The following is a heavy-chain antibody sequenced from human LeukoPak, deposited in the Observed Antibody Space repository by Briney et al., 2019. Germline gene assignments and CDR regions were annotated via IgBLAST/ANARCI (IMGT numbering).Heavy chain of an antibody. Sequence: SETLSLTCTVSGGSISSGDYYWRWIRQPPGKGLECIGYIYYSGSTYYNPSLKSRVTISVDTSKNQFSLKLSSVTAADTAVYYCASYDSSGINFDYWGQGTLVTVSS. CDR1: GGSISSGDYY. D-gene: IGHD3-22*01. CDR3: ASYDSSGINFDY. J-gene: IGHJ4*02. V-gene: IGHV4-30-4*01. CDR2: IYYSGST.